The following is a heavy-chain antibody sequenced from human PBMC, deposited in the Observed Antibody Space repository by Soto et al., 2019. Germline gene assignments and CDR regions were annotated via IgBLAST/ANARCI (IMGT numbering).Heavy chain of an antibody. CDR3: AREENCSDGVCYSEYFQR. CDR1: GYIFTAYS. J-gene: IGHJ1*01. V-gene: IGHV1-46*01. Sequence: ASVKVSCKASGYIFTAYSMHWVRQAPGQGLEWMGVVNPSGGSTNCAHKFQGRITMSRDTSTSTVFMDLSSLTSEDTAVYYCAREENCSDGVCYSEYFQRWGQGTLVTVSS. D-gene: IGHD2-15*01. CDR2: VNPSGGST.